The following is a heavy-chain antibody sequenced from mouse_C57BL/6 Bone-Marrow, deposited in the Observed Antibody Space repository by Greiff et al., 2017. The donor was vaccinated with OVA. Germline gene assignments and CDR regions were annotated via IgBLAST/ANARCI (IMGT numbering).Heavy chain of an antibody. J-gene: IGHJ3*01. V-gene: IGHV1-4*01. CDR1: GYTFTSYT. D-gene: IGHD1-1*01. Sequence: VKLQQSGAELARPGASVKMSCKASGYTFTSYTMHWVKQRPGQGLEWIGYINPSSGYTKYNQKFKDKATLTADKSSSTAYMQLSSLTSEDSAVYYCAAYYGGFAYWGQGTLVTVSA. CDR2: INPSSGYT. CDR3: AAYYGGFAY.